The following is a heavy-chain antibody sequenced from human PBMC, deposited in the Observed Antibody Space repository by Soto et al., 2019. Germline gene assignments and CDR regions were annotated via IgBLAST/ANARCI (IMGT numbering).Heavy chain of an antibody. CDR1: GGSVSSNSYS. D-gene: IGHD2-2*03. J-gene: IGHJ6*02. CDR3: ARLNGYCVSTGCHGYYGMDV. Sequence: QLQLQESGPGLVKPSETLSLTCTVSGGSVSSNSYSWGWIRQSPGKGLEWIGIIYSTENTYYHPPLLSRVTISADTSMNEFPLRLSSVTAADTAVYYCARLNGYCVSTGCHGYYGMDVWGQGTTVTVSS. V-gene: IGHV4-39*01. CDR2: IYSTENT.